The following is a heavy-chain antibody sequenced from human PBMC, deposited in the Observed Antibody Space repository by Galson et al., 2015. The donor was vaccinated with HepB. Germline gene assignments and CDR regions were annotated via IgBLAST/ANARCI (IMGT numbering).Heavy chain of an antibody. CDR3: ARRHSGSYTYYFDY. CDR1: EYSFSNYW. CDR2: IYPSDSDT. V-gene: IGHV5-51*03. Sequence: QSGAEVKKPGESLKISCKGSEYSFSNYWIGWVRQMPGKGLEWTAIIYPSDSDTRYGPSFQGQVTISVDKSISTAYLQWSSLKASDTAMYYCARRHSGSYTYYFDYWGQGTLVTVSS. J-gene: IGHJ4*02. D-gene: IGHD1-26*01.